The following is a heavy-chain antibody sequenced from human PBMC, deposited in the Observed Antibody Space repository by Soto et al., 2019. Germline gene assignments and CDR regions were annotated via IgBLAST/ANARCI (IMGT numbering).Heavy chain of an antibody. CDR2: ISSSSSYI. CDR1: GFTFSSYS. J-gene: IGHJ6*02. D-gene: IGHD3-3*01. CDR3: ARDQTYYDCWSGRGIGMDV. V-gene: IGHV3-21*01. Sequence: GGSLRLSCAASGFTFSSYSMNWVRQAPGKGLEWVSSISSSSSYIYYADSVKGRFTISRDNAKNSLYLQMNSLRAEDTAVYYCARDQTYYDCWSGRGIGMDVWGQGTTVTVSS.